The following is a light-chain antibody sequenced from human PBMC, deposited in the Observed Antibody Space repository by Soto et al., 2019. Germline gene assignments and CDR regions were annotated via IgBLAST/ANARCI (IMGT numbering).Light chain of an antibody. CDR3: QQSYNTPLT. J-gene: IGKJ1*01. CDR2: DAS. V-gene: IGKV1-39*01. Sequence: IEVTQSPSSLAASLGDRVTITCRASQTIGTYVNWYRQKSGAAPELLIYDASTLQSGVPSRFRGGAAWTDFTLTISSLLLDDLTTYYCQQSYNTPLTFGQGTKVDI. CDR1: QTIGTY.